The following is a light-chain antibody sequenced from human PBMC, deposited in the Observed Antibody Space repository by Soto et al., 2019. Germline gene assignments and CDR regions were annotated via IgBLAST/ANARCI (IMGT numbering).Light chain of an antibody. V-gene: IGKV1-39*01. J-gene: IGKJ5*01. Sequence: DIVMTQSPDTLALSLCERATLYCRSSQSVLDSSNINNYLAWYQQKPGKAPKLLIYAASSLQSGVPSRFSGGGSGTDFTLTINSLQPEDFAAYYCQQSYSPPITFGQGTRLEIK. CDR2: AAS. CDR3: QQSYSPPIT. CDR1: QSVLDSSNINNY.